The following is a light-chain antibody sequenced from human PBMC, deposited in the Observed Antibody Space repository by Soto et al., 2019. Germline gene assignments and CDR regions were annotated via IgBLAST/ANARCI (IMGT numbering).Light chain of an antibody. CDR1: SGDIGGYDY. CDR2: DVS. Sequence: QPVLTQPPSASGSPGQSVTISCTGTSGDIGGYDYVSWYQQHPGKAPKLMIYDVSKRPSGVPDRFSGSKSGNTASLTISGLQAEDEADYYCCSYAGLFGGGTKLTVL. V-gene: IGLV2-8*01. J-gene: IGLJ2*01. CDR3: CSYAGL.